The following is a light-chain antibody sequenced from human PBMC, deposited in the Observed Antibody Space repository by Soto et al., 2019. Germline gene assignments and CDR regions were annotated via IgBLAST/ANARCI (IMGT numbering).Light chain of an antibody. CDR3: SSSTSSSTLV. CDR1: SSDVGGYNY. J-gene: IGLJ2*01. CDR2: DVN. V-gene: IGLV2-14*01. Sequence: QSALTQPASVSGSPGQSITISCTGTSSDVGGYNYVSWYQQHPGKAPKLMIYDVNNRPSGVSNRFSGSKSGNTASLTISGLQDEDEADYYCSSSTSSSTLVFGGGTKLTVL.